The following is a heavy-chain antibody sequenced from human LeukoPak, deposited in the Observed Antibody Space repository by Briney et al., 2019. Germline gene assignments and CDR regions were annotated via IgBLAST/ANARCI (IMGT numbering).Heavy chain of an antibody. CDR3: ARWRFWPEQRLGDYFDY. J-gene: IGHJ4*02. CDR2: IYPNDSQT. D-gene: IGHD6-25*01. Sequence: GESLKISCKASGYNFNTYWIGWVRQMPGEGLEWVGIIYPNDSQTRYHPSFQDHVTISADRATNTAYLQWITLKASDTAVYYCARWRFWPEQRLGDYFDYWGQGTLVTVSS. CDR1: GYNFNTYW. V-gene: IGHV5-51*01.